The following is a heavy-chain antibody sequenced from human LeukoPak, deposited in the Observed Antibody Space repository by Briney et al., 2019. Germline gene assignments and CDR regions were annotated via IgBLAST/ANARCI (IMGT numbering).Heavy chain of an antibody. CDR2: IIPIFGTA. Sequence: GASVKASCKASGGTFSSYAISWVRQAPGQGLEWMGGIIPIFGTANYAQKFQGRVTITADESTSTAYMELSSLRSEDTAVYYCARGYCSSTSCYPYYYYGMDVWGQGTTVTVSS. J-gene: IGHJ6*02. D-gene: IGHD2-2*01. V-gene: IGHV1-69*13. CDR1: GGTFSSYA. CDR3: ARGYCSSTSCYPYYYYGMDV.